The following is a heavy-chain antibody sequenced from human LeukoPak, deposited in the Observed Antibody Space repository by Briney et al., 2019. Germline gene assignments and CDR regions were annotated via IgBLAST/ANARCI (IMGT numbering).Heavy chain of an antibody. V-gene: IGHV1-69*13. D-gene: IGHD2-2*01. CDR1: GGTFSSYA. CDR2: IIPIFGTA. J-gene: IGHJ3*02. CDR3: ARDYCSSTSCYGVDAFDI. Sequence: ASVKVSCKASGGTFSSYAISWVRQAPGQGLEWMGGIIPIFGTANYAQKFQCRVTITADESTSTAYMELSSLRSEDTAVYYCARDYCSSTSCYGVDAFDIWGQGTMVTVSS.